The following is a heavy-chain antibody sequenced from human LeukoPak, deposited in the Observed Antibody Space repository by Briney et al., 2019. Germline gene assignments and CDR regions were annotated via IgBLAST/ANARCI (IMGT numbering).Heavy chain of an antibody. CDR2: IRYDGSNK. V-gene: IGHV3-30*02. Sequence: PGGSLRLSCAASGFTFSSYGMHWVRQALGKGLEWVAFIRYDGSNKYYADSVKGRFTISRDNSKNTLYLQMNSLRAEDTAVYYCAKDGDYYDSSGYPGGDYWGQGTLVTVSS. CDR1: GFTFSSYG. D-gene: IGHD3-22*01. CDR3: AKDGDYYDSSGYPGGDY. J-gene: IGHJ4*02.